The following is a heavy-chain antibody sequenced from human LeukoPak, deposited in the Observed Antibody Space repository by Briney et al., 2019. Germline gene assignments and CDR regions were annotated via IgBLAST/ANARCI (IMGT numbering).Heavy chain of an antibody. J-gene: IGHJ3*02. D-gene: IGHD3-10*01. CDR1: GYTFTSYG. V-gene: IGHV1-18*01. CDR2: ISAYNGNT. CDR3: ARTAWVYGSGSPDDAFDI. Sequence: GASVKVSRKASGYTFTSYGISWVRRAPGQGREGMGWISAYNGNTNYAQKLQGRVTMTTDTSTSTAYMGLRSLRSDDTAVYYCARTAWVYGSGSPDDAFDIWGQGTMVTVSS.